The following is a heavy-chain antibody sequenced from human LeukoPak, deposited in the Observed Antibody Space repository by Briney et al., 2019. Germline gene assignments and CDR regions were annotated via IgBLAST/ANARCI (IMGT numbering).Heavy chain of an antibody. CDR3: ARDQYYYDSSGYGGLYYFDY. CDR1: GGSISSYY. J-gene: IGHJ4*02. CDR2: IYTSGST. V-gene: IGHV4-4*07. Sequence: SETLSLTCTVSGGSISSYYWSWIRQPAGEGLEWIGRIYTSGSTNYNPSLKSRVTMSVDTSKNQFSLKLSSVTAADTAVYYCARDQYYYDSSGYGGLYYFDYWGQGTLVTVSS. D-gene: IGHD3-22*01.